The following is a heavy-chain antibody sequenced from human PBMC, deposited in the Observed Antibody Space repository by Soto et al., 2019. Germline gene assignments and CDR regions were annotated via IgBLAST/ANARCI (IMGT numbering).Heavy chain of an antibody. CDR1: GGSVSSGSYY. J-gene: IGHJ4*02. D-gene: IGHD3-22*01. Sequence: PSETLSLTCTVSGGSVSSGSYYWSWIRQPPGKGLEWIGYIYYSGSTNYNPSLKSRVTISVDTSKNQFSLKLSSVTAADTAVYYCARAKWLLLDYWGQGTLVTVSS. CDR3: ARAKWLLLDY. CDR2: IYYSGST. V-gene: IGHV4-61*01.